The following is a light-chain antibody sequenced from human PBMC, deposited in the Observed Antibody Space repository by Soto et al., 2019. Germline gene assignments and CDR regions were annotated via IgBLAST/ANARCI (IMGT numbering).Light chain of an antibody. J-gene: IGLJ3*02. Sequence: QSALTQPRSVSGSPGQSVTISCTGTSNDVGGYNYVSWYQQHPGKAPKLLISDVNKRPSGVPDRFSGSKSGNTASLIISGLQAEEEADYYCCSYAGSSTWVFGGGTKLTVL. CDR1: SNDVGGYNY. CDR2: DVN. V-gene: IGLV2-11*01. CDR3: CSYAGSSTWV.